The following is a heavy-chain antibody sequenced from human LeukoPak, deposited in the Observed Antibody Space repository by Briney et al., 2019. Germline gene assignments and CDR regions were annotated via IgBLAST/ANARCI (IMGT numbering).Heavy chain of an antibody. J-gene: IGHJ4*02. D-gene: IGHD3-22*01. CDR3: ARKWIFSSGYYYFDY. V-gene: IGHV1-2*02. CDR1: GYTFTAYY. Sequence: ASVKVSCKASGYTFTAYYMHWVRQAPGQGLEWMGWINPNSGGTNYAQNFQGRVTMTRDTSISTAYMGLSRLRSDDTAVYYCARKWIFSSGYYYFDYWGQGTLVTVSS. CDR2: INPNSGGT.